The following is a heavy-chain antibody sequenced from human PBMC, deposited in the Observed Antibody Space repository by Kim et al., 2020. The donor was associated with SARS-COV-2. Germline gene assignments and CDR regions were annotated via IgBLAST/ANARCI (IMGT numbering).Heavy chain of an antibody. CDR2: ISYDGSNK. CDR1: GFTFSSCA. CDR3: ARDTWSRLRGVTYSYYGIDV. Sequence: GGSLRLSCAASGFTFSSCAMHWVRQAPGKGLEWVSVISYDGSNKNYADSVKGRFTISRDNSKTTLYLQMNSLRAEDTALYYCARDTWSRLRGVTYSYYGIDVWGQWTTVTVSS. J-gene: IGHJ6*02. D-gene: IGHD3-10*01. V-gene: IGHV3-30-3*01.